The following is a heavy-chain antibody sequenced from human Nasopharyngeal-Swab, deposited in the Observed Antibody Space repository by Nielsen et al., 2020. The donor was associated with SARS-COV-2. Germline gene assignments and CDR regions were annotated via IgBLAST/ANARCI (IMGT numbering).Heavy chain of an antibody. CDR3: AFRWWRSSWYGDY. CDR1: GYTLTELS. D-gene: IGHD6-13*01. V-gene: IGHV1-24*01. Sequence: ASVKVSCKVSGYTLTELSMHWVRQALGKGLEWMGGFDPEDGETIYAQKFQGRVTMTEDTSTDTAYMELSSLRSEDTAVYYCAFRWWRSSWYGDYWGQGTLVTVSS. J-gene: IGHJ4*02. CDR2: FDPEDGET.